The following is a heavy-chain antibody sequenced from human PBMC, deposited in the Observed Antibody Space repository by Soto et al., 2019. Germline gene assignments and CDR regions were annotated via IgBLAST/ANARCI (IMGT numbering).Heavy chain of an antibody. V-gene: IGHV4-4*07. CDR2: VHTSGDT. CDR3: ARDSSYYDFWSGTYNWFDP. CDR1: GGSITSDF. J-gene: IGHJ5*02. D-gene: IGHD3-3*01. Sequence: SETLSLTCTVSGGSITSDFWNWIRQPAGKGLEYVGRVHTSGDTNYNPSLRSRVTMSLDTSKNLFSLTLSSVTAADTAVYYCARDSSYYDFWSGTYNWFDPWGQGTLVTVSS.